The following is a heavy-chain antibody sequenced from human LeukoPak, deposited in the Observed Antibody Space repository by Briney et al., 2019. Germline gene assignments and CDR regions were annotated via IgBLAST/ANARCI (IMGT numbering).Heavy chain of an antibody. D-gene: IGHD2-2*01. J-gene: IGHJ4*02. CDR2: ISGSGGST. CDR1: GFTFSNRA. V-gene: IGHV3-23*01. CDR3: AKDRCLTTTCYVDY. Sequence: GGSLRLSCVASGFTFSNRAMSRVRQAPGKGLEWVSAISGSGGSTYYADPVRGRFTISRDNSKNTLYLQMSSLRADDTAVYYCAKDRCLTTTCYVDYWGQGTLVTVSS.